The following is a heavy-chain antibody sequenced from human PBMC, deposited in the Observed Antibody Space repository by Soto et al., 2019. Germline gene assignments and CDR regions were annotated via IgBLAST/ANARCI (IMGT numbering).Heavy chain of an antibody. CDR3: ATVVSVGSRPYYYYSMDV. CDR2: IYYSGST. V-gene: IGHV4-59*01. CDR1: GGSISSYY. J-gene: IGHJ6*01. Sequence: PSETLSLTCSVSGGSISSYYWSWIRQPPGKGLEWIGYIYYSGSTNYNPSLKSRVTISVDTSKNQFSLKLSSVTAEDTAVYYCATVVSVGSRPYYYYSMDVWGQGTTVTVSS. D-gene: IGHD6-13*01.